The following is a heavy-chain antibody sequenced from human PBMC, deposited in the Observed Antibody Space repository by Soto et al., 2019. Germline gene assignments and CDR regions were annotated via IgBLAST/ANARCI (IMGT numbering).Heavy chain of an antibody. CDR2: SYYSGST. Sequence: QLQLQESGPGLVKPSETLSLTCTVSGGSISSSSYYWGWIRQPPGKGLEWIGSSYYSGSTYYNPSPKSRVTIAVNTSKTQFSLKLSSVTAADTAVYYCAIRITMVRGVISLDDYWGQGTLVTVSS. CDR1: GGSISSSSYY. J-gene: IGHJ4*02. CDR3: AIRITMVRGVISLDDY. D-gene: IGHD3-10*01. V-gene: IGHV4-39*01.